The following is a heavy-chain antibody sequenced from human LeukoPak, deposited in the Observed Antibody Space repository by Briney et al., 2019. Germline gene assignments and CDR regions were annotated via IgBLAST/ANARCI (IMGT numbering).Heavy chain of an antibody. D-gene: IGHD4-17*01. Sequence: PGGSLRLSCAASGFTFSSYAMSWVRQAPGKGLEWVSAISGGSTYYADSVKGRFTISRDNSKNTLYLQMNSLRAEDTAVYYCAKGGATVIDYWGQGTLVTVSS. CDR2: ISGGST. J-gene: IGHJ4*02. CDR3: AKGGATVIDY. CDR1: GFTFSSYA. V-gene: IGHV3-23*01.